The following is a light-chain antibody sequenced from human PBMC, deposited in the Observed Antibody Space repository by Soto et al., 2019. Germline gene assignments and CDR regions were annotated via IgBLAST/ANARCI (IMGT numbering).Light chain of an antibody. V-gene: IGKV3-20*01. CDR3: LQYGTPWWT. Sequence: EIVLTQSPGTLSLSPGERVTLSCGASQSVPANYLAWYQHKPGQAPRLLIYGASNRATGIPDRFSGSVSGTYFTLTVSRLEPEDFAVYFCLQYGTPWWTFGQGASVEIK. CDR2: GAS. CDR1: QSVPANY. J-gene: IGKJ1*01.